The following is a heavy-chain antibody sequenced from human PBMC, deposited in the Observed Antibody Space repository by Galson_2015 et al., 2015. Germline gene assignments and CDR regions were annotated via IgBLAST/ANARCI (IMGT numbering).Heavy chain of an antibody. CDR2: LTGGYST. CDR1: GFTFSTSD. CDR3: AKAEKWLPNFDY. V-gene: IGHV3-23*01. J-gene: IGHJ4*02. Sequence: SLRLSCAVSGFTFSTSDMSWVRQAPGKGLEWVSSLTGGYSTYYADSVKGRFTISRDNSKNTLYLQMNNLRAEDTAVYYCAKAEKWLPNFDYWDQGTPVTVSS. D-gene: IGHD6-19*01.